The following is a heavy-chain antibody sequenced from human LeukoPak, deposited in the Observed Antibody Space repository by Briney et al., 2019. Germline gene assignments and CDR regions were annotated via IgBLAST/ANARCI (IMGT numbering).Heavy chain of an antibody. CDR2: IYYSGST. D-gene: IGHD1-1*01. CDR3: ARIGNYYFDY. CDR1: GGSISNYY. Sequence: SETLSLTCTVSGGSISNYYWSWIRQPPGKGLEWIGYIYYSGSTSYNPSLKSRVTISVDTSKNQFSLKLTSVTAADTAVYYCARIGNYYFDYWGQGTLVTVSS. V-gene: IGHV4-59*12. J-gene: IGHJ4*02.